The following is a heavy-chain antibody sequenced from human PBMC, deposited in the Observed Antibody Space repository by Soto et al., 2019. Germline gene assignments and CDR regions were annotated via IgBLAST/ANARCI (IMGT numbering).Heavy chain of an antibody. CDR2: IKADGSEK. CDR1: GFTFSDFC. D-gene: IGHD6-19*01. V-gene: IGHV3-7*02. CDR3: ARGRAVAV. J-gene: IGHJ4*02. Sequence: EVQLVESGGGLVQPGGSLRLSCVASGFTFSDFCMTWVRQAPGKGLEWVANIKADGSEKNYVDSVKGRVTISRDNANNALSLQMSSLTAEDTGIYYCARGRAVAVWGQGTLVIVSS.